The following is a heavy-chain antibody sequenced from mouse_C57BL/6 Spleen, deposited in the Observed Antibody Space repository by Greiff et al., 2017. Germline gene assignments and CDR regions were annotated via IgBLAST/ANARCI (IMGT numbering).Heavy chain of an antibody. D-gene: IGHD2-5*01. V-gene: IGHV1-64*01. CDR1: GYTFTSYW. J-gene: IGHJ4*01. Sequence: VQLKQPGAELVKPGASVKLSCKASGYTFTSYWMHWVKQRPGQGLEWIGMIHPNSGSTNYNEKFKSKATLTVDKSSSTAYMQLSSLTSEDSAVYYCARVSHYSKDYAMDYWGQGTSVTVSS. CDR2: IHPNSGST. CDR3: ARVSHYSKDYAMDY.